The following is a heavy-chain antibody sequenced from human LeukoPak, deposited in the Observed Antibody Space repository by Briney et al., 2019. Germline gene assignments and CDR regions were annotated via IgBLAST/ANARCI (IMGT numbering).Heavy chain of an antibody. Sequence: SETLSLTCTLSGDFISIYYSRWIRRPPGEGLECIWYIYYSWCPNYKPSLKSRVTISVDTSKNQFSLKLSSVTAADTAVYYCARHGAVAGTFHHDYWGQGTLVTVSS. D-gene: IGHD6-19*01. J-gene: IGHJ4*02. CDR1: GDFISIYY. CDR3: ARHGAVAGTFHHDY. CDR2: IYYSWCP. V-gene: IGHV4-59*08.